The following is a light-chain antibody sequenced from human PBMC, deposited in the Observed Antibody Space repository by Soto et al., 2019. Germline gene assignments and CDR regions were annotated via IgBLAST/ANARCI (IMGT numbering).Light chain of an antibody. CDR3: QTWGTGIWV. J-gene: IGLJ3*02. Sequence: QAVVTQSPSASASLGASVKLTCTLSSGHSNYAIAWHQQQPEKGPRYLMKINNDGSHNKGDGIPDRFSGSSSGAERYLTISSLQSEDEADYYCQTWGTGIWVFGGGTKLTVL. CDR1: SGHSNYA. V-gene: IGLV4-69*01. CDR2: INNDGSH.